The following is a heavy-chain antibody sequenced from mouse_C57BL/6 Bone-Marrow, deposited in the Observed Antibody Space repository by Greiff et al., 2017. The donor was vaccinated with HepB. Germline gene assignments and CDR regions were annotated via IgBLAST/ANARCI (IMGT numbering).Heavy chain of an antibody. CDR2: ISYDGSN. CDR3: ARDGSYGSSS. D-gene: IGHD1-1*01. V-gene: IGHV3-6*01. J-gene: IGHJ3*01. CDR1: GYSITSGYY. Sequence: EVQLQESGPGLVKPSQSLSLTCSVTGYSITSGYYWNWIRQFPGNKLEWMGYISYDGSNNYNPSLKNRISITRDTSKNQFFLKLNSVTTEDTATYYCARDGSYGSSSGGQGTLVTVSA.